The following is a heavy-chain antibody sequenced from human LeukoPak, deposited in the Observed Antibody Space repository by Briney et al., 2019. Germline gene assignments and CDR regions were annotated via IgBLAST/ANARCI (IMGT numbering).Heavy chain of an antibody. D-gene: IGHD2-15*01. Sequence: SETLSLTCTVSGGSISSSSYYWGWIRQPPGKGLEWIGSIYYSGSTYYNPSLKSRVTISLDKSKNQFSLKLSSVAAADTAFYYCVRYCSANSCYGAFDLWGQGTMVTVSS. CDR1: GGSISSSSYY. CDR3: VRYCSANSCYGAFDL. J-gene: IGHJ3*01. CDR2: IYYSGST. V-gene: IGHV4-39*07.